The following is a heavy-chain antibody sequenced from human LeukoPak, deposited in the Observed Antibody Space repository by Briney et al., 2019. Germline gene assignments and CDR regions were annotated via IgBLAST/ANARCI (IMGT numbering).Heavy chain of an antibody. CDR3: AISGSPRDYFDY. V-gene: IGHV1-46*03. CDR1: GYTFSSYY. Sequence: ASVKISCKASGYTFSSYYIQWVRQAPGQGLEWMGVINPTGGSTSYAQKFQGRVIMTRDTSTSTVYMELSSLRSEDTAVYYCAISGSPRDYFDYWGQATLVTVSS. CDR2: INPTGGST. D-gene: IGHD3-10*01. J-gene: IGHJ4*02.